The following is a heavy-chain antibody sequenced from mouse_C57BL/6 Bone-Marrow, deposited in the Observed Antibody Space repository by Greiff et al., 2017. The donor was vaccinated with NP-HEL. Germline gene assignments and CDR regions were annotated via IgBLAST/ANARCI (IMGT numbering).Heavy chain of an antibody. Sequence: QVQLQHSGAELVKPGASVKISCKASGYAFSSYWMNWVKQRPGKGLEWIGQIYPGDGDTNYNGKFKGKATLTADKSSSTAYMQLSSLTSEDSAVYFCARDDGYYYFDYWGQGTTLTVSS. CDR2: IYPGDGDT. CDR1: GYAFSSYW. J-gene: IGHJ2*01. D-gene: IGHD2-3*01. CDR3: ARDDGYYYFDY. V-gene: IGHV1-80*01.